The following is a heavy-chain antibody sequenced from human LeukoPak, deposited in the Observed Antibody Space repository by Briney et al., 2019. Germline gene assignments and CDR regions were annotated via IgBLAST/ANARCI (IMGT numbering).Heavy chain of an antibody. CDR1: GFTVSSNY. V-gene: IGHV3-53*01. CDR2: IYAGGTT. CDR3: AREWKFDI. Sequence: GGSLRLSCAASGFTVSSNYMSWVRQAPGKGLEWVSVIYAGGTTYYADSVKGRFTISRDNSRNTLYLQMSGLRAEDTAVYYCAREWKFDIWGQGTMVTVSS. D-gene: IGHD1-1*01. J-gene: IGHJ3*02.